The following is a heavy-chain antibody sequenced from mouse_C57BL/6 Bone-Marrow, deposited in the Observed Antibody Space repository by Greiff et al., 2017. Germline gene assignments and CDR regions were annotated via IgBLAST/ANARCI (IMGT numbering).Heavy chain of an antibody. CDR1: GFNIKDDY. CDR3: TTDFTWFAY. V-gene: IGHV14-4*01. CDR2: IVPENGDT. Sequence: EVQLQQSGAELVRPGASVKLSCTASGFNIKDDYMHWVKQRPEQGLEWIGWIVPENGDTEYASKFQGKATITADTSSNTAYLQLSSLTSEDTAVYYCTTDFTWFAYWGQGTLVTVSA. J-gene: IGHJ3*01.